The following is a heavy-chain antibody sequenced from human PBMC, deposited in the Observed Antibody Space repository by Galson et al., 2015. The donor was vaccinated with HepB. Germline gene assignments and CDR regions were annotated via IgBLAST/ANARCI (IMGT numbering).Heavy chain of an antibody. CDR2: ISSSGSGIT. V-gene: IGHV3-21*05. D-gene: IGHD3-10*01. J-gene: IGHJ4*02. CDR1: GFTFVNYA. Sequence: SLRLSCAASGFTFVNYAMNWVRQAPGKGLEWVSYISSSGSGITQYADSVKGRFTISRDTAKNSLYLQMNCLRAEDTAVYYCARIFGELPNFDYWGQGTLVTVSS. CDR3: ARIFGELPNFDY.